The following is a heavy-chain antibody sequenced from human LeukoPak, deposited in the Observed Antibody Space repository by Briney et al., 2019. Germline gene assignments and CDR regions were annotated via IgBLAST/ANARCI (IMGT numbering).Heavy chain of an antibody. J-gene: IGHJ6*04. Sequence: SETLSLTCAVYGGSFRGYYWSWIRQPPGKGLEWIGEINHSGSTNYNPSLKSRVTISVDTSKNQFSLKLSSVTAADTAVYYCARGVSMDVWGKGTTVTVSS. V-gene: IGHV4-34*01. CDR3: ARGVSMDV. CDR2: INHSGST. CDR1: GGSFRGYY.